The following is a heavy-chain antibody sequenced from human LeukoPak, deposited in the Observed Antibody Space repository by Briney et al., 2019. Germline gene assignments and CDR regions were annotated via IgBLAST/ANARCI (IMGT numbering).Heavy chain of an antibody. V-gene: IGHV3-9*01. Sequence: PGGSLRLSCAASGFTFSSYAMHWVRQAPGKGLEWVSGIGWNSGGIVYADSVKGRFTISRDNAKNSLYLQMNSLGAEDTALYYCAKVTAAGFVDYWGQGTLVTVSS. CDR2: IGWNSGGI. CDR1: GFTFSSYA. CDR3: AKVTAAGFVDY. J-gene: IGHJ4*02. D-gene: IGHD6-13*01.